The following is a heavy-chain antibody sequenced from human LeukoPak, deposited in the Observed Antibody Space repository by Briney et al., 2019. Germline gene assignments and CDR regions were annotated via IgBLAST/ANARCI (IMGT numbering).Heavy chain of an antibody. CDR1: GFTFSSYA. CDR2: ISYDGSNK. CDR3: ARRLPYYYGSGSYYFDY. Sequence: GGSLRLSCAASGFTFSSYAMHWVRQAPGKGLEWVAVISYDGSNKYYADSVKGRFTISRDNSKNTLYLQMNSLRAEDTAVYYCARRLPYYYGSGSYYFDYWGQGTLVTVSS. J-gene: IGHJ4*02. D-gene: IGHD3-10*01. V-gene: IGHV3-30-3*01.